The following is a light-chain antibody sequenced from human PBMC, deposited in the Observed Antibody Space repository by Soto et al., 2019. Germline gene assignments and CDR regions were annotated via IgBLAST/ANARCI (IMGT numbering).Light chain of an antibody. J-gene: IGLJ2*01. V-gene: IGLV1-40*01. CDR1: SSNIGAGYD. CDR3: QSYDSIRSGSV. CDR2: GNS. Sequence: QSVLTQPPSVSDAPGQRVTISCTGSSSNIGAGYDVHWYQQLPGTATKLLIYGNSNRPSGVPDRFSGSKSVTLDSLAITGFLAEDDAVDYCQSYDSIRSGSVCGVGTKLTVL.